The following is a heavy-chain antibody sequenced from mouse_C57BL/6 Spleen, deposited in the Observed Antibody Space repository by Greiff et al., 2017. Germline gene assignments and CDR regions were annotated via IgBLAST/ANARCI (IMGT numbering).Heavy chain of an antibody. D-gene: IGHD2-4*01. CDR1: GYTFTNYW. V-gene: IGHV1-63*01. CDR3: ERRYYDYGWFAY. Sequence: VQVVESGAELVRPGTSVKMSCKASGYTFTNYWIGWAKQRPGHGLEWIGDIYPGGGYTNYNEKFKGKATLTADKSSSTAYMQFSSLTSEDSAIYYCERRYYDYGWFAYWGQGTLVTVSA. CDR2: IYPGGGYT. J-gene: IGHJ3*01.